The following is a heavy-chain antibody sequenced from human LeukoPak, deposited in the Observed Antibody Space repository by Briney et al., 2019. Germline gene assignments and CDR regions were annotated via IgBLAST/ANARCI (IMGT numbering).Heavy chain of an antibody. Sequence: GGSLRLSCAVSGFTFSGFWMSWSRQAPGKGLEWVASINSDGSEGYYADVVKGRFTISRDNAKNSLYLQINSLRAEDTAVYYCARSSYSSSSSVWGQGTMVTVPS. D-gene: IGHD6-6*01. V-gene: IGHV3-7*03. CDR1: GFTFSGFW. CDR2: INSDGSEG. CDR3: ARSSYSSSSSV. J-gene: IGHJ3*01.